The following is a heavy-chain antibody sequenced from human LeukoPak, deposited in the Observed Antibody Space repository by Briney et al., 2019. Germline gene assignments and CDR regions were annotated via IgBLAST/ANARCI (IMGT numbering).Heavy chain of an antibody. CDR1: GVNFDDYA. V-gene: IGHV3-9*01. Sequence: GGSLRLSCAASGVNFDDYAMHWVRQSPGTGLEWVAGLNWDSRSMAYADSVRGRFTISRDNAKNSLYLQMNSLRAEDTAVYYCAKHPYCSSTSCYFDYWGQGTLVTVSP. CDR3: AKHPYCSSTSCYFDY. CDR2: LNWDSRSM. J-gene: IGHJ4*02. D-gene: IGHD2-2*01.